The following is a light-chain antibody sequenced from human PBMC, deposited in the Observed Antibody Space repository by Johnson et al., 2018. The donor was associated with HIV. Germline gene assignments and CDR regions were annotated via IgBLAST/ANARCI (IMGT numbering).Light chain of an antibody. CDR2: DNN. Sequence: QPVLTQPPSVSAAPGQKVTISCSGSSSNIGNNYVSWYQQLPGTAPKLLIYDNNKRPSGIPDRFSGSKSGTSATLGITGLQTGDEADYYCGTWDSSLRVDNYVCGTGTKVTVL. J-gene: IGLJ1*01. V-gene: IGLV1-51*01. CDR3: GTWDSSLRVDNYV. CDR1: SSNIGNNY.